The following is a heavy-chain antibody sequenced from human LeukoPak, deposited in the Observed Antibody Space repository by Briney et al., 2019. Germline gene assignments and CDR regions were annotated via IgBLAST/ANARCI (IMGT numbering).Heavy chain of an antibody. V-gene: IGHV4-30-4*08. D-gene: IGHD3-3*01. CDR2: IYYSGST. CDR3: AREFATTFGVGNNWFDP. Sequence: PSQTLSLTCTVSGGSISSGDYYWSWIRQPPGKGLEWIGYIYYSGSTYYNPSLKSRVTISVDTSKNQFSLKLSSVTAADTAVYYCAREFATTFGVGNNWFDPWGQGTLVTVSS. J-gene: IGHJ5*02. CDR1: GGSISSGDYY.